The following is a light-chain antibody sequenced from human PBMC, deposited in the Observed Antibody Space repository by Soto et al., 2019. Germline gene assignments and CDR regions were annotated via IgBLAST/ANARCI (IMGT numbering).Light chain of an antibody. Sequence: QSALTQPASASGSLGQSVTISCTGTSSDVGGYNYVSWYQQHPGKAPKLMIYEVNKRPSGVPDRFSGAKSGNTASLTVSGLQAEDEADYYCNSYAGNSNGVVGGGTKLTVL. CDR1: SSDVGGYNY. CDR3: NSYAGNSNGV. J-gene: IGLJ3*02. CDR2: EVN. V-gene: IGLV2-8*01.